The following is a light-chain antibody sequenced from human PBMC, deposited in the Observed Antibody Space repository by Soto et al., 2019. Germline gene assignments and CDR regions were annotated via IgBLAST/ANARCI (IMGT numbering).Light chain of an antibody. CDR2: DAS. V-gene: IGLV2-14*01. J-gene: IGLJ1*01. CDR1: SSDVGVYNY. Sequence: QSVLTQPASVSGSPGQSITISCTGTSSDVGVYNYVSWYQQHPGKVPKLMIYDASNRPSGVSNRFSGSKSGNTASLTISGLQAEDEADYYCSSYTSSSTPYVFGTGTKVTVL. CDR3: SSYTSSSTPYV.